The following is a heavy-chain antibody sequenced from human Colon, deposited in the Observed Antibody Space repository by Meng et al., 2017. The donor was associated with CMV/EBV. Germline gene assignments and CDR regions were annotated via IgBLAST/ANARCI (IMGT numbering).Heavy chain of an antibody. V-gene: IGHV5-51*01. D-gene: IGHD2-2*01. Sequence: GESLKISCKVSGYSFTTYWIGWVRQMPGKGLEWMGIIYPGDSDTRYSPSFQGQVTISADKSINTAYLQWSSLKASDTAIYFCARRGYYSSTPNWYFDLWGRGTLVTVSS. CDR1: GYSFTTYW. CDR2: IYPGDSDT. J-gene: IGHJ2*01. CDR3: ARRGYYSSTPNWYFDL.